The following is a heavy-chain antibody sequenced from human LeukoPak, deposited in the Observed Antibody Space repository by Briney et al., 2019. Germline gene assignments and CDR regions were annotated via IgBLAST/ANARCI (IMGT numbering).Heavy chain of an antibody. CDR1: VYTFTSYY. V-gene: IGHV1-2*02. J-gene: IGHJ6*03. D-gene: IGHD2-2*02. CDR3: ARDGTIGYCSSTSCYIGGGDYYYYMDV. CDR2: INPNSGGT. Sequence: ASVKVSCKASVYTFTSYYMHWVRQAPGQGLEWMGWINPNSGGTNYAQKFQGRVTMTTDTSTSTAYMELRSLRSDDTAVYYCARDGTIGYCSSTSCYIGGGDYYYYMDVWGKGTTVTVSS.